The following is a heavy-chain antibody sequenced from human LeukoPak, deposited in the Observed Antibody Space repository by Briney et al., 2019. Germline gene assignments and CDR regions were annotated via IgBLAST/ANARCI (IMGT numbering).Heavy chain of an antibody. CDR1: GYSFTSYW. D-gene: IGHD4-17*01. Sequence: GESLKISCKGSGYSFTSYWIGWVRQIPGKGLEWMGIIFPGDSDTRYSPSFQGQVTISADKSITTAYLQWSSLKASDTAMYYCARRLDYGDYDYWGQGTLVTVSS. V-gene: IGHV5-51*01. CDR2: IFPGDSDT. CDR3: ARRLDYGDYDY. J-gene: IGHJ4*02.